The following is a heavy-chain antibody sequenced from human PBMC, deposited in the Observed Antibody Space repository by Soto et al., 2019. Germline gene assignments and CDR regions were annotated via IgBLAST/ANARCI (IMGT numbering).Heavy chain of an antibody. CDR1: GYTFANYG. Sequence: ASVKVTCEASGYTFANYGISCGLQSPGQGLEWMGWISAYNGNTKYAQKLQGRVTMTTDTSTSTAYMELRSLRSDDTAVYYCARGVGSVSYYNQHSSSDLWCQGPLGTVSS. CDR2: ISAYNGNT. J-gene: IGHJ5*02. V-gene: IGHV1-18*01. D-gene: IGHD3-10*01. CDR3: ARGVGSVSYYNQHSSSDL.